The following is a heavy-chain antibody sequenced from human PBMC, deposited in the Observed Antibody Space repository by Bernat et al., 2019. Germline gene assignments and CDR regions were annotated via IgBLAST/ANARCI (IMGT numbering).Heavy chain of an antibody. CDR1: GYTFTNYF. D-gene: IGHD2-15*01. CDR3: ARDVGLLGYCSGGSCPDY. Sequence: QVQLVQSGTEVKKPGASVKVSCKASGYTFTNYFLYWVRQAPGQGLEWMGMINPSGGSTIYAQKFQGRVTMTSDTSTSTVFMELSSLRSEDTAMYYCARDVGLLGYCSGGSCPDYWGQGTLVTVSS. CDR2: INPSGGST. J-gene: IGHJ4*02. V-gene: IGHV1-46*01.